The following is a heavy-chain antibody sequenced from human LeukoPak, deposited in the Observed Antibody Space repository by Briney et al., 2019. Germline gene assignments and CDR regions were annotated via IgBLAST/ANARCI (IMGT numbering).Heavy chain of an antibody. CDR3: ARGFRIGRPLPDASYYFDY. V-gene: IGHV1-18*01. CDR2: ISAYNGNT. J-gene: IGHJ4*02. D-gene: IGHD2/OR15-2a*01. CDR1: GYTFTSYG. Sequence: GASVKVSCKASGYTFTSYGISWVRQAPGQGLEWMGWISAYNGNTNYAQKLQGRVTMATDTSTSTAYMELRSLRSDDTAVYYCARGFRIGRPLPDASYYFDYWGQGTLVTVSS.